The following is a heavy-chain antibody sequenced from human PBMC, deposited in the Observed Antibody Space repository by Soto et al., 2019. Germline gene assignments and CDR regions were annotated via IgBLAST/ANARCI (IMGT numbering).Heavy chain of an antibody. CDR3: ARVVWFGGRVYSAYDPSYFAS. J-gene: IGHJ1*01. Sequence: ASVKVSCKASGYTFTSYAMHWVRQAPGQRLEWMGWINAGNGNTKYSQKFQGRVTITRDTSASTAYMELSSLRSEDTAVYYCARVVWFGGRVYSAYDPSYFASGARDTLVPVS. CDR2: INAGNGNT. V-gene: IGHV1-3*01. D-gene: IGHD5-12*01. CDR1: GYTFTSYA.